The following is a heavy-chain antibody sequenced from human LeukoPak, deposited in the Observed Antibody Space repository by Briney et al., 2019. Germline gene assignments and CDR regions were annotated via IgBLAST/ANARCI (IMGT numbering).Heavy chain of an antibody. V-gene: IGHV1-2*04. CDR1: GYTFTGYY. CDR3: ARVAPFRRFDP. CDR2: INPNSGGT. J-gene: IGHJ5*02. D-gene: IGHD1-14*01. Sequence: GASVKVSCKASGYTFTGYYMHWVRQAPGQGLEWMGWINPNSGGTNYAQKFQGWVTMTRDTSISTVYMELSRLRSDDTAVYYCARVAPFRRFDPWGQGTLVTVSS.